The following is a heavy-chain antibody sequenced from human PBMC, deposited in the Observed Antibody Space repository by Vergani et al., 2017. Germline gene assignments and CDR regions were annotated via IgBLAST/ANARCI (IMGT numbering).Heavy chain of an antibody. CDR3: ASSKGMVPYYFDY. D-gene: IGHD4/OR15-4a*01. CDR2: ISGSGGST. J-gene: IGHJ4*02. CDR1: GFTFSSYA. Sequence: EVQLVESGGGLVQPGGSLRLSCAASGFTFSSYAMSWVRQAPGKGLEWFSAISGSGGSTYYADSVKGRFTISRDNAKNSLYLQMNSLRAEDTAVYYCASSKGMVPYYFDYWGQGTLVTVSS. V-gene: IGHV3-23*04.